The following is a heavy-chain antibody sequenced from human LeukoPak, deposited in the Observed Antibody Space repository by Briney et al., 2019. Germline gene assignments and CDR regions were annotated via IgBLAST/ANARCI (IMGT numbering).Heavy chain of an antibody. CDR1: GASFSSNSAA. V-gene: IGHV6-1*01. Sequence: SQTLSLTCAISGASFSSNSAAWNWIRPSPSRGLEWLGRTYYRSKWYNDYAVSVKSLITINPDTSKNQFSLQLNSVTPEDTAVYYCAREERLRYFDWLLSKFDPWGQGTLVTVSS. J-gene: IGHJ5*02. CDR3: AREERLRYFDWLLSKFDP. D-gene: IGHD3-9*01. CDR2: TYYRSKWYN.